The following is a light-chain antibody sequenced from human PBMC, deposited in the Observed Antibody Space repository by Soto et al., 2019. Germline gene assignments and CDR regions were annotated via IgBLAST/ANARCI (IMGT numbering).Light chain of an antibody. Sequence: QPVLTQSPSASASLGASVNLTCTLSSGHISYAIAWHQQQPEKGPRYLMKLNSDGSHSKGDGIPDRFSGSSSGAERYLTISRLQSEDEADYYCQTWGTGIVVFGGGTKLTVL. J-gene: IGLJ2*01. CDR1: SGHISYA. CDR2: LNSDGSH. V-gene: IGLV4-69*01. CDR3: QTWGTGIVV.